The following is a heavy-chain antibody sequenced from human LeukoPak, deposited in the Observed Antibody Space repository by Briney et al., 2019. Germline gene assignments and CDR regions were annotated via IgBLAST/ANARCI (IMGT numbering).Heavy chain of an antibody. CDR3: AKGPIVAHDY. Sequence: PGGSLRLSCAASGFTFSSYAMSWVRQAPGKGLEWVSAIRGSGGGTNYGDSVKGRFTISRDNSKNTLYLQMNSLRAEDTAVYYCAKGPIVAHDYWGQGTLVTVSS. D-gene: IGHD5-12*01. CDR1: GFTFSSYA. J-gene: IGHJ4*02. V-gene: IGHV3-23*01. CDR2: IRGSGGGT.